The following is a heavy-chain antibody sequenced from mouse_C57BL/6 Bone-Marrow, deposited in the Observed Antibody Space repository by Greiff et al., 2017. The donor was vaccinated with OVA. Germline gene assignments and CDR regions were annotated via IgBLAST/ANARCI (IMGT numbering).Heavy chain of an antibody. J-gene: IGHJ1*03. CDR2: ISPRDGST. V-gene: IGHV1-85*01. Sequence: VQLQQSGPELVKPGASVKLSCKASGYTFTSYDINWVKQRPGQGLEWIGWISPRDGSTKYNEKFQGQVTLTVDTSSCTAYMELHSLTSEYSAVYFGARRDDSNCYFDVWGTGTTVTVSS. CDR1: GYTFTSYD. D-gene: IGHD1-1*01. CDR3: ARRDDSNCYFDV.